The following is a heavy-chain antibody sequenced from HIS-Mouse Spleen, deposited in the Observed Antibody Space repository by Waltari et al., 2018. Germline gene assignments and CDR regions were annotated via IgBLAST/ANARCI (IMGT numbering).Heavy chain of an antibody. J-gene: IGHJ6*02. V-gene: IGHV1-2*02. CDR1: GYTFTGYY. Sequence: QVQLVQSGAEVKKPGASVKVSCKASGYTFTGYYMPWVRQAPGQGLEWMGWINPNSGGTNYAQKFQGRVTMTRDTSISTAYMELSRLRSDDTAVYYCARDILSSGWPRRYYGMDVWGQGTTVTVSS. D-gene: IGHD6-19*01. CDR2: INPNSGGT. CDR3: ARDILSSGWPRRYYGMDV.